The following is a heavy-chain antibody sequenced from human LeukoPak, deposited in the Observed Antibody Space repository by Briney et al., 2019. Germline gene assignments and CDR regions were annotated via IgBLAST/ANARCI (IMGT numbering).Heavy chain of an antibody. CDR3: AKDEVVATTYYYYGMDV. V-gene: IGHV3-30*18. Sequence: PGRSLILSCAASGFNFTTYGMHWVRQAPGKGLEWVAVISYDGSNKYYADSVKGRFTISRDNSKNTLYLQMNSLRAEDTAVYYCAKDEVVATTYYYYGMDVWGQGTTVTVSS. CDR1: GFNFTTYG. D-gene: IGHD2-15*01. J-gene: IGHJ6*02. CDR2: ISYDGSNK.